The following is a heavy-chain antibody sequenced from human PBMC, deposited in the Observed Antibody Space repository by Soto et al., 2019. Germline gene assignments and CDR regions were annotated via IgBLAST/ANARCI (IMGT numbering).Heavy chain of an antibody. D-gene: IGHD2-15*01. CDR3: ARQDRVVAEGRWFDP. J-gene: IGHJ5*02. V-gene: IGHV4-38-2*02. CDR1: GYSISSGYH. CDR2: VHYSGNT. Sequence: SETLSLTCTVSGYSISSGYHWAWIRQPPGKGLEWLGSVHYSGNTYYNPSLKSRLTISVDKSKNQFSLNLSSVTAADTAVYYCARQDRVVAEGRWFDPWGQGTLVTAPQ.